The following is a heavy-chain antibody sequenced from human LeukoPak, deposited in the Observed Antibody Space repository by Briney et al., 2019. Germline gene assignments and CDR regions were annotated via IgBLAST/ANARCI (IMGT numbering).Heavy chain of an antibody. V-gene: IGHV3-23*01. CDR1: GFSFSSFA. CDR2: VHGNGDRT. Sequence: PGGSLRLSCAGSGFSFSSFAMAWVRQAPGQGLEWISAVHGNGDRTYHADSVKGRFTVSRDNSKNMVYLQLNNLRVEDTAIYYCAKDQGNDYGDQLHYWGQGAPVTVSS. CDR3: AKDQGNDYGDQLHY. D-gene: IGHD4-17*01. J-gene: IGHJ4*02.